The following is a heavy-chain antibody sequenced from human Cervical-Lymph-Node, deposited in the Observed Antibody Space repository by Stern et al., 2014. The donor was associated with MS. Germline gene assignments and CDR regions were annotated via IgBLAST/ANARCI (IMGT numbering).Heavy chain of an antibody. V-gene: IGHV4-59*01. CDR1: GGSISSYY. J-gene: IGHJ4*02. Sequence: VQLVESGPGLVKPSETLSLTCTVSGGSISSYYWSWIRQPPGKGLEWIGYIYYSGSTNYNPSLKSRVTISVDTSKNQFSLKLSSVTAADTAVYYCARDVIWFGGRYFDYWGQGTLVTVSS. D-gene: IGHD3-10*01. CDR2: IYYSGST. CDR3: ARDVIWFGGRYFDY.